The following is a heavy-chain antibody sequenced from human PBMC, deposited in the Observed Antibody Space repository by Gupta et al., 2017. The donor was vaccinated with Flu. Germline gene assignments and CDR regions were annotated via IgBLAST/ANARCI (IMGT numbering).Heavy chain of an antibody. D-gene: IGHD3-10*01. V-gene: IGHV4-34*01. CDR2: INHSGST. Sequence: QVQLQQWGAGLLKPSETLSLTCAVYGGSFSGYYWSWIRQPPGKGLEWIGEINHSGSTNYNPSLKSRVTISVDTSKNQFSLKLSSVTAADTAVYYCASSRLWFGELSSRYGMDVWGQGTTVTVSS. CDR3: ASSRLWFGELSSRYGMDV. CDR1: GGSFSGYY. J-gene: IGHJ6*02.